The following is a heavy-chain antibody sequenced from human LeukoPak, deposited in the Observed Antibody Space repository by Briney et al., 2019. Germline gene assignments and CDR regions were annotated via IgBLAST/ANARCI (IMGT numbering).Heavy chain of an antibody. J-gene: IGHJ6*02. CDR3: ALAGGSRFCMDV. V-gene: IGHV3-72*01. D-gene: IGHD3-10*01. CDR1: GFTFSDHY. CDR2: TGNKANSYTT. Sequence: GSLRLSCAASGFTFSDHYMDWVRQAPGKGLEWVGRTGNKANSYTTEYAASVKGRFTISRDDSKNSLYLQMNSLKIEDTAVYYCALAGGSRFCMDVWGQGTTVTVSS.